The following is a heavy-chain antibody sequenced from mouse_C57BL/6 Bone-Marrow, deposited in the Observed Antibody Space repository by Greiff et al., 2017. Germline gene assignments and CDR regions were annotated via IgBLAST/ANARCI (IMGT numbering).Heavy chain of an antibody. CDR1: GYTFTTYP. Sequence: HVLLQQSGAELVKPGPSVKMSCKASGYTFTTYPIEWMKQNHGKSLEWIGNFHPYNDDTKYNEKFKGKATLTVEKSSNTVYLELSRLTSDDSAVYYCARSSTFFYYFDYWGQGTTLTVSS. CDR2: FHPYNDDT. V-gene: IGHV1-47*01. D-gene: IGHD5-1*01. J-gene: IGHJ2*01. CDR3: ARSSTFFYYFDY.